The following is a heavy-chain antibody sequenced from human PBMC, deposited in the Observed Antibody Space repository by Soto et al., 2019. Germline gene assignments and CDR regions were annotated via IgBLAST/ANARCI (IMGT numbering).Heavy chain of an antibody. V-gene: IGHV4-39*01. D-gene: IGHD3-10*01. CDR1: CGSISSSSYY. Sequence: SETLSLTCTVSCGSISSSSYYWGWIRQPPGKGLEWIGSIYYSGSTYYNPSLKSRVTISVDTSKNQFSLKLSSVTAADTAVYYCAQLWFREDYFYYWGQGTPVTVSS. J-gene: IGHJ4*02. CDR3: AQLWFREDYFYY. CDR2: IYYSGST.